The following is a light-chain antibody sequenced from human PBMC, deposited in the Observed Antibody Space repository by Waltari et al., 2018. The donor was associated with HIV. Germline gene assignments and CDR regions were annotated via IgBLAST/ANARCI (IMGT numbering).Light chain of an antibody. CDR1: SSNIGINY. Sequence: QSVLTQPPSASGTPGQRVTLSCSGSSSNIGINYVYWHQQLPGTAPKLLMYRNNQRPSGVPDRFSGSKSGTSASLAISGLRSEDEAEYYCAAWDDSLSAYVFGSGTKVTVL. J-gene: IGLJ1*01. CDR2: RNN. V-gene: IGLV1-47*01. CDR3: AAWDDSLSAYV.